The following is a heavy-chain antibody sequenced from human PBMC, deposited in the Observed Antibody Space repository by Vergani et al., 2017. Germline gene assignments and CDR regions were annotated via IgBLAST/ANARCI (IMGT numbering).Heavy chain of an antibody. D-gene: IGHD2-2*01. CDR3: ARLCSVVVPAARPFDL. V-gene: IGHV1-2*02. Sequence: QVQLVQSGAEVKKPGASVKVSCKASGYTFSDHHLHWVRQAPGQGLEWVGWININSGATKLAQKFQGRVTMGTDTSISTGYMELSSLRSDDTAVYYCARLCSVVVPAARPFDLWGQGTLITVSS. CDR2: ININSGAT. J-gene: IGHJ4*02. CDR1: GYTFSDHH.